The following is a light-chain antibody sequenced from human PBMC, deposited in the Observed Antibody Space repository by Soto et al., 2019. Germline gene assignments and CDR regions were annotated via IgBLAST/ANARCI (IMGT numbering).Light chain of an antibody. CDR3: QQRSNWPRT. CDR2: DAS. Sequence: EIVLTQSPATLSLSPGERATXXCRASQSVSSYLAWYQQKLGQAPRLLIYDASNRATGIPARFSGSGSGTDFTLTISSLEPEDFAVYYCQQRSNWPRTFGQGTKLEIK. V-gene: IGKV3-11*01. CDR1: QSVSSY. J-gene: IGKJ2*01.